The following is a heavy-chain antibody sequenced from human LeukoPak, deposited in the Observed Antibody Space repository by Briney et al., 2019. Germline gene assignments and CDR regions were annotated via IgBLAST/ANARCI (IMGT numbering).Heavy chain of an antibody. CDR2: ISYDGSNK. CDR1: GLPFNSYA. V-gene: IGHV3-30*18. Sequence: GGSLRLSCAASGLPFNSYAMSWVRQAPGKGLEWVAVISYDGSNKYYADPVKGRFTISRDNSKNTLYLQMNSLRVEDTAVYYCAKDVRALNNYGSGSSGFYWGQGTLVTVSS. CDR3: AKDVRALNNYGSGSSGFY. J-gene: IGHJ4*02. D-gene: IGHD3-10*01.